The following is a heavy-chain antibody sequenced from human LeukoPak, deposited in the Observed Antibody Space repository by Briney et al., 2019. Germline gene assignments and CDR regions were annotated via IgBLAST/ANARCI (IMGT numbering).Heavy chain of an antibody. D-gene: IGHD2-2*03. CDR3: TRDGWDC. CDR2: ITASDGST. V-gene: IGHV3-23*01. J-gene: IGHJ4*02. CDR1: GFTFSTYA. Sequence: GGSLRLSCAASGFTFSTYALSWVRQAPGKGLEWVSAITASDGSTYYADSVKGRFTISRDNSKNTLYLQMNSLRAEDTALYYCTRDGWDCWGQGTLVTVSS.